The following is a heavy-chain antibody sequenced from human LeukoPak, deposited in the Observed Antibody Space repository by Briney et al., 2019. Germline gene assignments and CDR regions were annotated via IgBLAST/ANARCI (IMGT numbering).Heavy chain of an antibody. CDR1: VYTFTSYY. Sequence: GASVKVSCKASVYTFTSYYMHWVRQAPGQGLEWMGIINPSGGSTSYAQKFQGRVTMTRDTSTSTVYMELSSLRSEDTAVYYCARDVSTVTSCSFDVFDIWGQGTMVTVSS. D-gene: IGHD4-17*01. V-gene: IGHV1-46*01. CDR3: ARDVSTVTSCSFDVFDI. J-gene: IGHJ3*02. CDR2: INPSGGST.